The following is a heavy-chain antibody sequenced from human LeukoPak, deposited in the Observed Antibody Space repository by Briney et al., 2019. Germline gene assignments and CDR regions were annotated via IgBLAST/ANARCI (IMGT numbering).Heavy chain of an antibody. CDR1: GGSIRSDDYY. V-gene: IGHV4-30-4*08. D-gene: IGHD1-26*01. CDR2: IYYSGST. Sequence: SETLSLTCTVSGGSIRSDDYYWSWIRQPPGTGLEWFGYIYYSGSTYYNPSLKSRITMSVDTSKNQFSLKLSSVTAADTAVYYCVRARRLVIDYWGQGTLVTVSS. J-gene: IGHJ4*02. CDR3: VRARRLVIDY.